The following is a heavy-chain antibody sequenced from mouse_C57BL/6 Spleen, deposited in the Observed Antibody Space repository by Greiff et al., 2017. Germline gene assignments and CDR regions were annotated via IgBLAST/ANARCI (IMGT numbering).Heavy chain of an antibody. J-gene: IGHJ2*01. Sequence: ESGPGLVKPSQSLSLTCSVTGYSITSGYYWNWIRQFPGNKLEWMGYISYDGSNNYNPSLKNRISITRDTSKNQFFLKLNSVTTEDTATYYCATLLRPYYFDYWGQGTTLTVSS. V-gene: IGHV3-6*01. CDR3: ATLLRPYYFDY. CDR1: GYSITSGYY. CDR2: ISYDGSN. D-gene: IGHD2-4*01.